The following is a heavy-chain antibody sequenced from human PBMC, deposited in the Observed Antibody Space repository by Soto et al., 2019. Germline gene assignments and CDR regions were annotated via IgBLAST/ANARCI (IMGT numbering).Heavy chain of an antibody. CDR2: IKSKTDGGTT. CDR3: VRATPYVGFDS. Sequence: GSLRLSCAASGFTFSDYYMSWIRQAPGKGLEWVGRIKSKTDGGTTEYAASVRGRFTVSRDDSRSSLNLQMDSLRVEDTAVYYCVRATPYVGFDSWGQGALVNVSS. J-gene: IGHJ4*02. D-gene: IGHD3-16*01. V-gene: IGHV3-72*01. CDR1: GFTFSDYY.